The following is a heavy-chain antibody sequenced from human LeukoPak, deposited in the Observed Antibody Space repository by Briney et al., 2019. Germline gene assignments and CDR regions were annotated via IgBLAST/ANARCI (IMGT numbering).Heavy chain of an antibody. CDR1: GLTVTNAW. V-gene: IGHV3-15*07. Sequence: GGYLRLSCSASGLTVTNAWMNWVRQAPGEGLDWVGRIASKTDGGATDYAAPVKGRFTISRDDSKNTLNLQMNSLKTEDTAVYYCTTGIRGDWGQGTLVTVSS. J-gene: IGHJ4*02. CDR3: TTGIRGD. D-gene: IGHD3-10*01. CDR2: IASKTDGGAT.